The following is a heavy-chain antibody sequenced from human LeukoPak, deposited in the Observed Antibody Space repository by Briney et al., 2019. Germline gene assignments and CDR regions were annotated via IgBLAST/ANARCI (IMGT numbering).Heavy chain of an antibody. Sequence: SETLSLTCTVSGVSISSYYWSWIRQPPGKGLEWNGYIYYTGSTNYNPSLKSRVTISVDTSKNQFSLKLSSVTAADTAVYYCARGGGDGLFDYWGQGTLVTVSS. J-gene: IGHJ4*02. V-gene: IGHV4-59*01. CDR1: GVSISSYY. CDR2: IYYTGST. CDR3: ARGGGDGLFDY. D-gene: IGHD2-21*02.